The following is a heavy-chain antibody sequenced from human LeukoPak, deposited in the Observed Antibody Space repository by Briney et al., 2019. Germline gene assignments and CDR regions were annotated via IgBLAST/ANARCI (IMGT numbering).Heavy chain of an antibody. V-gene: IGHV3-7*01. CDR3: ARVEASGYDYGAFDY. J-gene: IGHJ4*02. CDR1: GFIFSSFA. CDR2: IKQDGSAK. Sequence: GGSLRLSCAASGFIFSSFAMNWVRQAPGKELQWVANIKQDGSAKYYVDSVKGRFTIPRDNAKNSLYLQMNSLRAEDTAVYYCARVEASGYDYGAFDYWGQGTLVTVSS. D-gene: IGHD5-12*01.